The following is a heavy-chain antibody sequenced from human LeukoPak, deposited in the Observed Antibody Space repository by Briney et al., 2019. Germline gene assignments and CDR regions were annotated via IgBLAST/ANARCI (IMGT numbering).Heavy chain of an antibody. V-gene: IGHV3-30-3*01. CDR2: ISYDRNNI. J-gene: IGHJ4*02. CDR3: IAIAVAGTQGIDY. Sequence: GRSLRLSCVASGFTFSSYTMHWVRQAPGRGLEWVAVISYDRNNIYYADSVKGRFTISRDNSKNTLYLQMNSLRAEDTAVYYCIAIAVAGTQGIDYWGQGTLVTVSS. D-gene: IGHD6-19*01. CDR1: GFTFSSYT.